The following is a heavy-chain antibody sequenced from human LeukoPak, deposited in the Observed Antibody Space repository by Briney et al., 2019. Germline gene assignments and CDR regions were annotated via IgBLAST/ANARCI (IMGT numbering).Heavy chain of an antibody. D-gene: IGHD6-13*01. V-gene: IGHV4-39*01. CDR1: GGSISSSSYY. CDR2: VYYSGST. CDR3: ARHTRSSWLSY. J-gene: IGHJ4*02. Sequence: SETLSLTCTVSGGSISSSSYYWGWIRQPPGKGLEWIGSVYYSGSTKYNPSLKSRVTISVDTSKNQFSLKLSSVTAADTAVYYCARHTRSSWLSYWGQGTLVTVSS.